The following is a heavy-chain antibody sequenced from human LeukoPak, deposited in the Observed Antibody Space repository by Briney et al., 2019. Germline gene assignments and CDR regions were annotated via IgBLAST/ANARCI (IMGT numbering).Heavy chain of an antibody. Sequence: PGRSLRLSCAASGFTFNSYAVHWVRRAPGKGLEWVAVISYDGSINFYAASVKGRFTISRDNSKNTLYLQMNSLRAEDTALYFCARDRRYCSGGSCYFDYFFDYWDQGTLVTVSS. CDR1: GFTFNSYA. CDR2: ISYDGSIN. D-gene: IGHD2-15*01. V-gene: IGHV3-30-3*01. J-gene: IGHJ4*02. CDR3: ARDRRYCSGGSCYFDYFFDY.